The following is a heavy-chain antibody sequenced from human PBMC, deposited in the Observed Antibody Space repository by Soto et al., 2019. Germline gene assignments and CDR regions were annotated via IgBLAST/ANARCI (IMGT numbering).Heavy chain of an antibody. V-gene: IGHV3-66*01. D-gene: IGHD3-3*01. CDR2: IYSGGST. J-gene: IGHJ4*02. Sequence: VGSLRLSCAASGFTVSSNYMSWVRQAPGKGLEWVSVIYSGGSTYYADSVKGRFTISRDNSKNTLYLQMNSLRAEDTAVYYCARCRRGGYYSYFDYWGQGTLVTVSS. CDR1: GFTVSSNY. CDR3: ARCRRGGYYSYFDY.